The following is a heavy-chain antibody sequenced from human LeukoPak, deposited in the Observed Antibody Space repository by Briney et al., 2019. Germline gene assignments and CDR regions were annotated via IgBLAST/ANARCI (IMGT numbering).Heavy chain of an antibody. Sequence: SETLSLTCTVSGVSISSSSYYWSWIRQHPGKGLEWIGYIYYSGSTYYNPSLKSRVTISVDTSKNQFSLKLSSVTAADTAVYYCARDTYYYDSSGYYYDNYFDYWGQGTLVTVSS. CDR3: ARDTYYYDSSGYYYDNYFDY. D-gene: IGHD3-22*01. CDR1: GVSISSSSYY. V-gene: IGHV4-31*03. J-gene: IGHJ4*02. CDR2: IYYSGST.